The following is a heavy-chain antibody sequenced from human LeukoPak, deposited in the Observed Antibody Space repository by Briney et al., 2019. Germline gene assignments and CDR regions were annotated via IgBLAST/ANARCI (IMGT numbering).Heavy chain of an antibody. CDR2: INHSGST. J-gene: IGHJ4*02. Sequence: SETLSLTCAVYGGSFSGYYWSWLRQPPGKGLEWIGEINHSGSTNYNPSLKSRVTISVDTSKNQFSLKLSSVTAADTAVYYCARVRMVRGVNHFDYWGQGTRVTVSS. V-gene: IGHV4-34*01. D-gene: IGHD3-10*01. CDR3: ARVRMVRGVNHFDY. CDR1: GGSFSGYY.